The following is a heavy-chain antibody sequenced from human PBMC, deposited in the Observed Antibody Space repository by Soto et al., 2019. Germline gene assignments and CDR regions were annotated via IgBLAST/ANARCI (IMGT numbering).Heavy chain of an antibody. V-gene: IGHV1-69*02. CDR2: INPILSMS. CDR1: GDTFNFYS. CDR3: ATRYGSGYRAFDS. J-gene: IGHJ4*02. Sequence: QVQLVQSGADVQRPGSSVRVSCKASGDTFNFYSINWVRQAPGLGLQWMGRINPILSMSNYAPRFQGRVTXTXDXXTSTASMELSSLRSEATAMYYCATRYGSGYRAFDSWGQGALVTVSS. D-gene: IGHD3-10*01.